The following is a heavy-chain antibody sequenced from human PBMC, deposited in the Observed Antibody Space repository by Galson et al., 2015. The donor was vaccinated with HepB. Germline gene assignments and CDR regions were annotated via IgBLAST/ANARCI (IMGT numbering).Heavy chain of an antibody. J-gene: IGHJ4*02. CDR1: GFTFSSYG. V-gene: IGHV3-33*08. D-gene: IGHD4-17*01. CDR2: IWYDGSNK. CDR3: ARDLENYGDYTLCY. Sequence: SLRLSCAASGFTFSSYGMHWVRQAPGKGLEWVAVIWYDGSNKYYADSVKGRFTISRDNSKNTLYLQMNSLRAEDTAVYYCARDLENYGDYTLCYWGQGTLVTVSS.